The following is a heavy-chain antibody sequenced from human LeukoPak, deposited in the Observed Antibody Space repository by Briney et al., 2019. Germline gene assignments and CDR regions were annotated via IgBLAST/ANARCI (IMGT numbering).Heavy chain of an antibody. D-gene: IGHD2-2*02. Sequence: ASVKVSCKASGYTYTSYGISWVRQAPGQGLEWMGWISAYNGNTNYAQKLQGRVTMTTDTSTSTAYMELRSLRSDDTAVYYCARDLYCSSTSCYTVYFDYWGQGTLVTVSS. V-gene: IGHV1-18*01. CDR1: GYTYTSYG. J-gene: IGHJ4*02. CDR2: ISAYNGNT. CDR3: ARDLYCSSTSCYTVYFDY.